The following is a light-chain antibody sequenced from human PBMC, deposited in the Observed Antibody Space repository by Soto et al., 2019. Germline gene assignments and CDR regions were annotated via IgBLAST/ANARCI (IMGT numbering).Light chain of an antibody. Sequence: EIMLTLSLGTLSLNPGERATLSCRASQSVSSNLAWYQHKPGQVPRLLIYGASTRATGIPARFSGSGSGTEFTLTISSLQSEDFAVYYCQQYNNWPPWTFGQRSMVDIK. CDR1: QSVSSN. J-gene: IGKJ1*01. V-gene: IGKV3-15*01. CDR3: QQYNNWPPWT. CDR2: GAS.